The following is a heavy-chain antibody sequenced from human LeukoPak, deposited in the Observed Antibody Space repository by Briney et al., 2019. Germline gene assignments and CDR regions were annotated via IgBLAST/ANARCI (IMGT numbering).Heavy chain of an antibody. CDR3: ARGLPGGSDNDENDWFDP. J-gene: IGHJ5*02. D-gene: IGHD1-1*01. CDR2: INHSGST. Sequence: NPSETLSLTCAVYGGSFSGYYWSWIHQPPGKGLEWIGEINHSGSTNYNPSLKSRVTISVDTSKNQFSLKLSSVTAADTAVYYCARGLPGGSDNDENDWFDPWGQGTLVTVSS. V-gene: IGHV4-34*01. CDR1: GGSFSGYY.